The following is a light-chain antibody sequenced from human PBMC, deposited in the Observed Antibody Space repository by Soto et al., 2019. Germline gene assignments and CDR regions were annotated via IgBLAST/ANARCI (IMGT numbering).Light chain of an antibody. CDR3: SSYSTTSTLV. Sequence: QSVLTQPPSASGTPGQTITISCSGGSSNIGINTVSWYEHLPGTAPRLLIYGNNQRPSGVPDRFSGSKSGNTASLIISGLQADDEADYYCSSYSTTSTLVFGSGTKLTVL. CDR1: SSNIGINT. J-gene: IGLJ1*01. V-gene: IGLV1-44*01. CDR2: GNN.